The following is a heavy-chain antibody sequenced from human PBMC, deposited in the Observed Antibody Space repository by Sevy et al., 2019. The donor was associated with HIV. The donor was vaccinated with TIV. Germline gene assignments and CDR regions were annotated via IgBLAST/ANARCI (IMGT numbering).Heavy chain of an antibody. CDR1: GDSISGFY. Sequence: SETLSLTCTVSGDSISGFYWSWIRQPPGKGLEWIGYIYYSSRTNYNPSLKSRVTIAKDTSKNQFSLRLRSVTAADTAIYYWAIAVQEDYYAMDVWGQGTTVTVSS. V-gene: IGHV4-59*01. D-gene: IGHD1-1*01. CDR3: AIAVQEDYYAMDV. CDR2: IYYSSRT. J-gene: IGHJ6*02.